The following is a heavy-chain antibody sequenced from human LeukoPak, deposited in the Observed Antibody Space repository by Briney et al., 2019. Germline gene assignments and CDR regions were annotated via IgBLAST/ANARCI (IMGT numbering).Heavy chain of an antibody. J-gene: IGHJ4*02. CDR1: GGSIRSYY. CDR2: IHHSGST. D-gene: IGHD4-17*01. V-gene: IGHV4-59*12. CDR3: VRGYDYGGPYYFAV. Sequence: SETLSLTCTVSGGSIRSYYWSWIRQPPGKGLEWIGYIHHSGSTNYNPSLQRRVTISVDTSNNQVSLKLSSVTAADTAVYYCVRGYDYGGPYYFAVWGQGTLVTVSS.